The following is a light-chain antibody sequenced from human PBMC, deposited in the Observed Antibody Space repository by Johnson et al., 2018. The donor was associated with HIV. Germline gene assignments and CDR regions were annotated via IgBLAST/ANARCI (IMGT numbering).Light chain of an antibody. J-gene: IGLJ1*01. CDR1: SSNIGKNY. Sequence: QAVLTQPPSVSAAPGQKVTISCSGSSSNIGKNYVSWYQLLPGTAPKLLIYDYDKRPSGIPDRFSGSKSGTSATLGITGLQTWDEADYYCGTWDTSLSGGVFGTGTKVTVL. CDR3: GTWDTSLSGGV. CDR2: DYD. V-gene: IGLV1-51*01.